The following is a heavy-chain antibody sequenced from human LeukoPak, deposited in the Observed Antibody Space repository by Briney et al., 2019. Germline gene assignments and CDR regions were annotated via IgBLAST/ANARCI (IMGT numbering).Heavy chain of an antibody. CDR1: GGTFSSYA. Sequence: ASVKVSCKASGGTFSSYAISWVRQAPGQGLEWMGWISAYNGNTNYAQKLQGRVTMTTDTSTSTAYMELRSLRSDDTAVYYCARDYYDFWSGYYLRASWFDPWGQGTLVTVSS. J-gene: IGHJ5*02. V-gene: IGHV1-18*01. D-gene: IGHD3-3*01. CDR3: ARDYYDFWSGYYLRASWFDP. CDR2: ISAYNGNT.